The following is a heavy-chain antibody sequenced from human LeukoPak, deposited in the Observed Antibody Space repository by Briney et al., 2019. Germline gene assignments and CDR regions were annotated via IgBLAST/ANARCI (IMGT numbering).Heavy chain of an antibody. CDR1: GFTFSSYW. CDR3: ARPYCSTTSCYYYFDY. D-gene: IGHD2-2*01. Sequence: GGSLRLSCAASGFTFSSYWMHWVRQAPGKGLVWVSSINSDGSSTSYADSVKGRLTISRDNAKNTLYLQMNSLRAEDTAVYYCARPYCSTTSCYYYFDYWGQGTLVTVSS. V-gene: IGHV3-74*01. CDR2: INSDGSST. J-gene: IGHJ4*02.